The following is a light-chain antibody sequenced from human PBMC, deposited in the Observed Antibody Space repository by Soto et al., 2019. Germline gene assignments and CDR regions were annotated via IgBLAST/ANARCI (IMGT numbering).Light chain of an antibody. CDR1: QSVSTSY. V-gene: IGKV3-20*01. CDR3: QQYGSSPN. CDR2: GAS. J-gene: IGKJ4*01. Sequence: EIVLTKPPGTLYLPPGERATLSCRASQSVSTSYLAWYQQKPGQAPTLRIYGASSRATGIPDMFSGSGSGTDFTLTISRLEPEGGAVYYCQQYGSSPNFGGGTKGEIK.